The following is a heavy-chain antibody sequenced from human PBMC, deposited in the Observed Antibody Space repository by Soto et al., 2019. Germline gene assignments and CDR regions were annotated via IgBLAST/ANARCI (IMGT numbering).Heavy chain of an antibody. CDR2: VSGSSSYI. V-gene: IGHV3-21*06. Sequence: LRLSCEGSGFNFRNFNMIWVRQAPGKGLEWVSSVSGSSSYIYYADSVKGRFTVSRDNANNLVFLQMNGLRPEDTAMYYCARDLRGHYGPWGQGTMVTVS. CDR1: GFNFRNFN. J-gene: IGHJ3*01. D-gene: IGHD4-17*01. CDR3: ARDLRGHYGP.